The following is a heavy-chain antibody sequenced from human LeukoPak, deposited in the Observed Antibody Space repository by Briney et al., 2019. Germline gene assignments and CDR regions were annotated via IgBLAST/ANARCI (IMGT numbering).Heavy chain of an antibody. CDR2: IYYSGST. Sequence: PSETLSLTCTVSGGSISSYYWGWIRQPPGKGLEWIGSIYYSGSTYYNPSLKSRVTISVDTSKNQFSLKLSSVTAADTAVYYCARIHNWNFPYYFDYWGQGTLVTVSS. CDR3: ARIHNWNFPYYFDY. J-gene: IGHJ4*02. CDR1: GGSISSYY. V-gene: IGHV4-39*01. D-gene: IGHD1-7*01.